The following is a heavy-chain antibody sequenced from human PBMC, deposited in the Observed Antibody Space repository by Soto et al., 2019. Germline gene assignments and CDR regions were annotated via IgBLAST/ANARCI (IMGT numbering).Heavy chain of an antibody. CDR1: GFTFSSYA. CDR3: ARDFWSGPKPDYYYGMDV. CDR2: ISYDGSNK. J-gene: IGHJ6*02. V-gene: IGHV3-30-3*01. Sequence: QVQLVESGGGVVQPGRSLRLSCAASGFTFSSYAMHWVRQAPGKGLEWVAVISYDGSNKYYADSVKGRFTISRDNSKNTLYLQMNSLRAEDTAVYYCARDFWSGPKPDYYYGMDVWGQGTTVTVSS. D-gene: IGHD3-3*01.